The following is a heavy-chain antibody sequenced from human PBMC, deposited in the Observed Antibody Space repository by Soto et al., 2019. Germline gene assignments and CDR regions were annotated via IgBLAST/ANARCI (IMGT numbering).Heavy chain of an antibody. D-gene: IGHD3-10*01. CDR1: GYTFTRSG. Sequence: ASVKVSCKASGYTFTRSGISWVRQAPGQGLEWMGWISTYNGDTNYAQKFQGRVTMTTDTSTSTAYMELRSLRSDDTAVYYCARGVGSGSYYNQYNWFDPWGQGTLVTVSS. V-gene: IGHV1-18*01. CDR2: ISTYNGDT. J-gene: IGHJ5*02. CDR3: ARGVGSGSYYNQYNWFDP.